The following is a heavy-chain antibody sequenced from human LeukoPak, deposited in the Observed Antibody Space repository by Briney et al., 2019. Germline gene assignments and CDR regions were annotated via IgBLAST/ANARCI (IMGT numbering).Heavy chain of an antibody. CDR2: ISGSGGTT. CDR1: GFTFSSYG. J-gene: IGHJ4*02. Sequence: GGSLRLSCAASGFTFSSYGMRWVRQAPGKGLEWVSAISGSGGTTYYADSVKGRLTTSRDNAKSSLYLEMNSLRAEDTAVYYCARDGAAAAGRYFDYWGQGSLVTVSS. CDR3: ARDGAAAAGRYFDY. D-gene: IGHD6-13*01. V-gene: IGHV3-21*01.